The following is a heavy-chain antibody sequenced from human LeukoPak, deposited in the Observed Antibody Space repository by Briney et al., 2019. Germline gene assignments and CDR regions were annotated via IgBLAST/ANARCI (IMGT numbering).Heavy chain of an antibody. CDR1: GFTFSSYW. D-gene: IGHD5-18*01. V-gene: IGHV3-7*01. J-gene: IGHJ4*02. CDR2: IKEDGSEK. CDR3: ARTRVDTAMVTGYFDY. Sequence: GGSLRLSCAASGFTFSSYWMSWVRQAQGKGLEWVANIKEDGSEKYYVDSVKGRFTISRDNAKNSLYLQMNSLRAEDTAVYYCARTRVDTAMVTGYFDYWGQGTLVTVSS.